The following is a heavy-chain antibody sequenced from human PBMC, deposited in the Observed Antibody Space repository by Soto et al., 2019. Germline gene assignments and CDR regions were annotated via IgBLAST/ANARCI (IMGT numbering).Heavy chain of an antibody. CDR3: ARDFPYGGGHLWFAP. D-gene: IGHD3-10*01. Sequence: ASVKVSCKASGYTFTSYGISWVRQAPGQGLEWMGWISAYNGNTNYAQKLQGRVTMTTDTSTSTAYMELRSLRSDDTAVYYCARDFPYGGGHLWFAPWAQGTPVPVSS. J-gene: IGHJ5*02. CDR2: ISAYNGNT. CDR1: GYTFTSYG. V-gene: IGHV1-18*01.